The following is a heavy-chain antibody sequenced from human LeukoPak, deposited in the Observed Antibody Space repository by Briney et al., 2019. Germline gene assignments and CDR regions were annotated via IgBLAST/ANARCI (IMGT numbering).Heavy chain of an antibody. Sequence: PSETLSLTCNVSGGSISISSHYWGWIRQSPERGLEWIGSIYYSGATYSSPSLKSRVSMSIDTSKNHFSLKLSSVTATDTAVHYFVKTATVNTVRKRVFAYWAQGILVSVPS. V-gene: IGHV4-39*02. CDR2: IYYSGAT. CDR1: GGSISISSHY. J-gene: IGHJ4*02. CDR3: VKTATVNTVRKRVFAY. D-gene: IGHD4-11*01.